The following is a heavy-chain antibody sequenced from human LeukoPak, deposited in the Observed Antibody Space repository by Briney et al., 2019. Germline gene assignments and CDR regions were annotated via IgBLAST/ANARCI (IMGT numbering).Heavy chain of an antibody. CDR1: GFTFSSYW. J-gene: IGHJ6*02. Sequence: GGSLRLSCAASGFTFSSYWMSWVRQAPGKGLEGVANIKQDESEKYYVDSVKGRFTISRDNAKNSLYLQMNSLRAEDTAVYYCARVMRGVVVTAIYYYYGMDVWGQGTTVTVSS. CDR2: IKQDESEK. D-gene: IGHD2-21*02. V-gene: IGHV3-7*01. CDR3: ARVMRGVVVTAIYYYYGMDV.